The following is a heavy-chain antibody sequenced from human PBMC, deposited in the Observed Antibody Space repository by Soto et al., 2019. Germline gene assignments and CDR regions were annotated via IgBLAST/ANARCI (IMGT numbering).Heavy chain of an antibody. CDR1: GYTFTSYG. J-gene: IGHJ5*02. D-gene: IGHD1-1*01. CDR3: VRRHVSETGIDWFEH. V-gene: IGHV1-3*01. Sequence: ASVKVSCKASGYTFTSYGIHWVRQAPGQRLEWMGWINAANGDTKYSPKFQGRATITRDTSASTAYMELSSLRSEDTAVYYCVRRHVSETGIDWFEHWGQGTLVNVSS. CDR2: INAANGDT.